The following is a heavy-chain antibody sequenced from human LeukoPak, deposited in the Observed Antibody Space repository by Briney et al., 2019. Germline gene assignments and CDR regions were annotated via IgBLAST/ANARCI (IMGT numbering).Heavy chain of an antibody. Sequence: ASVKVSCKASGYTFTSYYMHWVRQAPGQGLEWMGRIIPILGIANYAQKFQGRVTITADKSTSTAYMELSSLRSEDTAVYYCARDLETADYYYYGMDVWGQGTTVTVSS. V-gene: IGHV1-69*04. CDR1: GYTFTSYY. D-gene: IGHD3-3*01. J-gene: IGHJ6*02. CDR2: IIPILGIA. CDR3: ARDLETADYYYYGMDV.